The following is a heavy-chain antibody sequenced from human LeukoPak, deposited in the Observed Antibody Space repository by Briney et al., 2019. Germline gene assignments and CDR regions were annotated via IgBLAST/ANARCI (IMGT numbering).Heavy chain of an antibody. V-gene: IGHV4-61*02. Sequence: SETLSLTCTVSGGPISSGSYYWSWIRQPAGKGLEWIGRIYTSGSTNYNPSLKSRVTISVDPSKNQFSLKLSSVTAADTAVYYCARESSIVVVPAAIPRAFDIWGQGTMVTVSS. D-gene: IGHD2-2*02. CDR3: ARESSIVVVPAAIPRAFDI. J-gene: IGHJ3*02. CDR1: GGPISSGSYY. CDR2: IYTSGST.